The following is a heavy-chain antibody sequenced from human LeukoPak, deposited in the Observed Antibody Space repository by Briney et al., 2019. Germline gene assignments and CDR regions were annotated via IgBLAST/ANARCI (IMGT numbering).Heavy chain of an antibody. D-gene: IGHD2-2*01. V-gene: IGHV3-23*01. J-gene: IGHJ5*02. Sequence: GGSLRLSCAASGFTFSSYAMSWVRQAPGEGLEWVSAISGSGCSTYYADSVKGRFTISRDNSKNTPYLQMNSLRAEDTAVYYCAKSDQALSQRSEAAISSSWFDPWGQGTLVTVSS. CDR1: GFTFSSYA. CDR3: AKSDQALSQRSEAAISSSWFDP. CDR2: ISGSGCST.